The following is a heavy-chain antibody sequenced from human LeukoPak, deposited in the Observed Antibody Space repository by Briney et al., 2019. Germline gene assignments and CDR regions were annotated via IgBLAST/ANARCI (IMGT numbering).Heavy chain of an antibody. J-gene: IGHJ6*03. CDR3: ARAQQQLVRRRYYYYYMDG. D-gene: IGHD6-13*01. CDR2: MNPNSGNT. Sequence: ASVKVSCKASGYTFTSYDINWVRQATGQGLEWMGWMNPNSGNTGYAQKFQGRVTMTRNTSISTAYMELSSLRSEDTAVYYCARAQQQLVRRRYYYYYMDGWGKGTTVTVSS. CDR1: GYTFTSYD. V-gene: IGHV1-8*01.